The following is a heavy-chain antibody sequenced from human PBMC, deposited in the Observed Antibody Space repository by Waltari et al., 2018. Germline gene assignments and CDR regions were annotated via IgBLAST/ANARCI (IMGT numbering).Heavy chain of an antibody. CDR2: IDKNGSEK. V-gene: IGHV3-7*01. CDR1: GLPFSRYW. CDR3: ASRGEYFQH. J-gene: IGHJ1*01. Sequence: EVQLVESGGGLVQPGGSLRLSCEVSGLPFSRYWLSWGRQAAGKVLGWGANIDKNGSEKYYVDSVKGRFTISRENAKNSLYLQMNSLRAEDTAVYYCASRGEYFQHWGQGTLVTVSS.